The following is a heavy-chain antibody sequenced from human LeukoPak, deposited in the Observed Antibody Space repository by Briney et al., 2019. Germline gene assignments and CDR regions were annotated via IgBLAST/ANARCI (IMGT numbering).Heavy chain of an antibody. D-gene: IGHD2-21*02. J-gene: IGHJ6*03. V-gene: IGHV1-8*01. CDR1: GYTFTSYD. CDR3: ARENVVVTAILNYYYYMDG. Sequence: ASVKVSCKASGYTFTSYDINWVQQATGQGLEWMGWMNPNSGNTGYAQKFQGRVTMTRNTSISTAYVELSSLRSEDTAVYYCARENVVVTAILNYYYYMDGWGKGTTVTVSS. CDR2: MNPNSGNT.